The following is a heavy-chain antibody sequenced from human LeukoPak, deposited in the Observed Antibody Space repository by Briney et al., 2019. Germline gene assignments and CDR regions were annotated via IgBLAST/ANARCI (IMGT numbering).Heavy chain of an antibody. Sequence: PSETLSLTCTVSGGSMNNDYWTWIRQPPGKGLEWIGCIFYSGSTSYNPSLKSRVSISVDTSKNQFSLKVTSVTAAGSAVYYCARHYDSSAYWYYFDSWGQGTLVTVSS. CDR1: GGSMNNDY. CDR3: ARHYDSSAYWYYFDS. D-gene: IGHD3-22*01. V-gene: IGHV4-59*08. J-gene: IGHJ4*02. CDR2: IFYSGST.